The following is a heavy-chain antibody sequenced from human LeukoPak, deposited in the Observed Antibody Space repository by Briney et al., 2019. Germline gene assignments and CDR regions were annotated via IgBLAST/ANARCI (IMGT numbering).Heavy chain of an antibody. CDR2: IYSGGSI. J-gene: IGHJ3*01. V-gene: IGHV3-53*05. CDR1: GFTVSSNY. Sequence: GGSLRLSCAASGFTVSSNYMSWVRQAPGKGLEWVSVIYSGGSIYYADSVKGRFTISRDNSKNTLFLQMGSLRADDMAVYYCARGPTVVTFNAFDVWGQGTMVTVSS. CDR3: ARGPTVVTFNAFDV. D-gene: IGHD4-23*01.